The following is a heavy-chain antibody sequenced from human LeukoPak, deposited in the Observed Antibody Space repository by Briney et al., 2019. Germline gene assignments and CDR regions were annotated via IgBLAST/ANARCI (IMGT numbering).Heavy chain of an antibody. CDR2: IYRGGST. CDR3: ARGGAYGSGNHYRGGAFDI. V-gene: IGHV3-53*01. CDR1: GFSVSDNY. J-gene: IGHJ3*02. D-gene: IGHD3-10*01. Sequence: GGSLRLSCATSGFSVSDNYMTWVREAPGKGLEWVSVIYRGGSTYYADSVKGRFTISRDNSKNMVYLQMNSLRVEDTAVYYCARGGAYGSGNHYRGGAFDIWGQGTMVTVSS.